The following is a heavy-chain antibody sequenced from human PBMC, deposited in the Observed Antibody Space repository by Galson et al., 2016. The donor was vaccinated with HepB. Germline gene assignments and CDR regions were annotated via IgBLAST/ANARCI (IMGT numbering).Heavy chain of an antibody. CDR2: ISGGGDIT. D-gene: IGHD5-24*01. Sequence: SLRLSCAASGFTFSTYIMNWVRQAPGKGLQWVSVISGGGDITDYAGSVKGRFTISRDNSKNTLYLQMNSLRAEDTAIYYCAKGGRRDAYNDWGQGTLVTVSS. V-gene: IGHV3-23*01. CDR3: AKGGRRDAYND. CDR1: GFTFSTYI. J-gene: IGHJ4*02.